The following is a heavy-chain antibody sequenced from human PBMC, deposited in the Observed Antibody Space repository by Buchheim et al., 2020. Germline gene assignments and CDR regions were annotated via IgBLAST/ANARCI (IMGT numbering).Heavy chain of an antibody. CDR2: ISSSGSTI. J-gene: IGHJ6*03. D-gene: IGHD4-23*01. CDR1: GFTFSSYE. Sequence: EVQLVESGGGLVQPGGSLRLSCAASGFTFSSYEMNWVRQAPGKGLEWVSYISSSGSTIYYADSVKGRFTISRDNAQNSLYLQMNSLRAEDTAVYYCARLDYGGNSYYYYYMDVWGKGTT. CDR3: ARLDYGGNSYYYYYMDV. V-gene: IGHV3-48*03.